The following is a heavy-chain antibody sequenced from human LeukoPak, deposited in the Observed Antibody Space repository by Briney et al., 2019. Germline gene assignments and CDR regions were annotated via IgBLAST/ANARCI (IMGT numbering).Heavy chain of an antibody. D-gene: IGHD2-2*01. Sequence: ASVKVSCKASGYTFTSYGISWVRQAPGQGLEWMGWISAYNGNTNYAQKLQGRVTMTTDTSTSTAYMELRSLRSDDTAVYYCATHGGTSFVPDGGYFDYWGQGTLVTVSS. V-gene: IGHV1-18*01. CDR3: ATHGGTSFVPDGGYFDY. CDR2: ISAYNGNT. J-gene: IGHJ4*02. CDR1: GYTFTSYG.